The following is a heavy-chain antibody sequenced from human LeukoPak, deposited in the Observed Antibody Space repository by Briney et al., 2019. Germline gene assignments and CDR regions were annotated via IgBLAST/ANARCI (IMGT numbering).Heavy chain of an antibody. Sequence: ASVKVSCKTSGYSFTSYYIHWVRQAPGHGLEWMGWINPKTGVTKYAQNFQGRVTMTRDTSISTAYMEVSRLGSDDTAVFYCARDLAMYSPDLDYWGQGTLVTVSS. CDR3: ARDLAMYSPDLDY. V-gene: IGHV1-2*02. J-gene: IGHJ4*02. CDR1: GYSFTSYY. CDR2: INPKTGVT. D-gene: IGHD1-26*01.